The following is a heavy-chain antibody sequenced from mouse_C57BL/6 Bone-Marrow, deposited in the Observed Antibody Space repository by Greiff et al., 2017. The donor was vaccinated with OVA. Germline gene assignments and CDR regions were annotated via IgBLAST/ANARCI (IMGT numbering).Heavy chain of an antibody. J-gene: IGHJ3*01. CDR1: GYSFTGYY. Sequence: EVKLMESGPELVKPGASVKISCKASGYSFTGYYMNWVKQSPEKSLEWIGEINPSTGGTTYNQKFKAKATLTVDKSSSTAYMQLKSLTSEDSAVYYCARGGTGPFAYWGQGTLVTVSA. D-gene: IGHD4-1*01. CDR2: INPSTGGT. CDR3: ARGGTGPFAY. V-gene: IGHV1-42*01.